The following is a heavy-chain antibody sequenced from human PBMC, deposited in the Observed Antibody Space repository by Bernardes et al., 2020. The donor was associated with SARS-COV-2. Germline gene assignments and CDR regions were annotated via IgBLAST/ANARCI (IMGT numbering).Heavy chain of an antibody. CDR2: IKSKADGGAT. J-gene: IGHJ2*01. D-gene: IGHD1-26*01. CDR1: GLTFSNAW. CDR3: ATRRGQGGGSYHYWYLDL. V-gene: IGHV3-15*01. Sequence: GSLRLSCAASGLTFSNAWMNWVRQAPGKGLEWVGLIKSKADGGATAYGAPVKGRFTISRHDSKNTLYLQMNSLKSEDTAVYYCATRRGQGGGSYHYWYLDLWGRGTQVTVSS.